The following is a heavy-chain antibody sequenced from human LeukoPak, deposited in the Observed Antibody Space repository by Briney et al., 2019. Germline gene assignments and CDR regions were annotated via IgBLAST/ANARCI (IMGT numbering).Heavy chain of an antibody. CDR1: GGSFSGYY. CDR3: AIGGGDIVVVPAALRFDP. J-gene: IGHJ5*02. Sequence: SETLSLTCAVYGGSFSGYYWSWIRQPPGKGLEWIGEINHSGSTNYNPSLKSRVTISVDTTKNQFSLKLSSVTAADTAVYYWAIGGGDIVVVPAALRFDPWGQGTLVTVSS. V-gene: IGHV4-34*01. CDR2: INHSGST. D-gene: IGHD2-2*01.